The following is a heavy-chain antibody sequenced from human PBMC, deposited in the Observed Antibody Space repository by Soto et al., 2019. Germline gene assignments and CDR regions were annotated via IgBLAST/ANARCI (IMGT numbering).Heavy chain of an antibody. CDR2: VGNTGGT. D-gene: IGHD1-26*01. V-gene: IGHV3-23*01. J-gene: IGHJ4*02. CDR1: GFTFTNFV. Sequence: GESLKISCAASGFTFTNFVISWVRQAPGKGLEWVSSVGNTGGTYDADSVKGRFTMSRDNSKSTVYLQMNSLRAEDTAMYYCAKGTMVGATTPHQKKFDFWGQGTLVTVSS. CDR3: AKGTMVGATTPHQKKFDF.